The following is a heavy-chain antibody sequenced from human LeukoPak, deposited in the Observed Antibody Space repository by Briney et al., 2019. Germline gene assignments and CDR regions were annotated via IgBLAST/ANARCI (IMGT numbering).Heavy chain of an antibody. V-gene: IGHV1-69*13. D-gene: IGHD6-13*01. Sequence: ASVKVSCKASGGTFSSYAISWVRQAPGQGLEWMGGIIPIFGTANYAQKFQGRVTTTADESTSTAYMELSSLRSEDTAVYYCARPIAAASPGFDPWGQGTLVTVSS. CDR3: ARPIAAASPGFDP. CDR1: GGTFSSYA. CDR2: IIPIFGTA. J-gene: IGHJ5*02.